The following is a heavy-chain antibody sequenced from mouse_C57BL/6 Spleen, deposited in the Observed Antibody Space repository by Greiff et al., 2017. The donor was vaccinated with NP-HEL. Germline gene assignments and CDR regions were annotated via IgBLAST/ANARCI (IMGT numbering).Heavy chain of an antibody. Sequence: QVQLQQSGAELVRPGASVTLSCKASGYTFTDYEMHWVKQTPVHGLEWIGAIDPETGGTAYNQKFKGKAILTAYKSSSTAYMELRSLKSEDSAVYYCTREGSTGSRYYFDYWGQGTTLTVSS. D-gene: IGHD1-1*01. J-gene: IGHJ2*01. V-gene: IGHV1-15*01. CDR3: TREGSTGSRYYFDY. CDR2: IDPETGGT. CDR1: GYTFTDYE.